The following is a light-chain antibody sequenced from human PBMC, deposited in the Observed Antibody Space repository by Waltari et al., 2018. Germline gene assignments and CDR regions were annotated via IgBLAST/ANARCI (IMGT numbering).Light chain of an antibody. V-gene: IGKV1-12*01. CDR3: QEADGFLSIT. CDR2: AAS. CDR1: QPIGYW. J-gene: IGKJ5*01. Sequence: DIQMTQSPSYVSTFVGDRVTITCGASQPIGYWLAWYQQKPGKAPKLLIYAASSLQSGVPSRFSGSGSGTDFTLTINDLQPEDVATYYCQEADGFLSITFGQGTRLEIK.